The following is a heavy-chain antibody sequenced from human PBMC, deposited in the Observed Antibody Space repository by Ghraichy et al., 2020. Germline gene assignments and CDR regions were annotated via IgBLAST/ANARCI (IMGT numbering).Heavy chain of an antibody. J-gene: IGHJ5*02. CDR3: ARDSGDIVVVPAAPNWFDP. V-gene: IGHV4-4*07. Sequence: SETLSLTCTVSGGSISSYYWSWIRQPAGKGLEWIGRIYTSGSTNYNPSLKSRVTMSVDTSKNQFSLKLSSVTAADTAVYYCARDSGDIVVVPAAPNWFDPWGQGTLVTVSS. CDR1: GGSISSYY. D-gene: IGHD2-2*01. CDR2: IYTSGST.